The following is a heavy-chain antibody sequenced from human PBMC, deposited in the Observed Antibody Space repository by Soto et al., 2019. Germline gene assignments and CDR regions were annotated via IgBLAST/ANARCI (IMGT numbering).Heavy chain of an antibody. D-gene: IGHD3-22*01. CDR3: AKDPPNNYYYDSSGLDAFDI. CDR1: GFTFSSYA. Sequence: GGSLRLSCAASGFTFSSYAMSWVRQAPGKGLEWVSAISGSGGSTYYADSVKGRFTISRDNSKNTLYLQMNSLRAEDTAVYYCAKDPPNNYYYDSSGLDAFDIWGQGTMVTVSS. CDR2: ISGSGGST. V-gene: IGHV3-23*01. J-gene: IGHJ3*02.